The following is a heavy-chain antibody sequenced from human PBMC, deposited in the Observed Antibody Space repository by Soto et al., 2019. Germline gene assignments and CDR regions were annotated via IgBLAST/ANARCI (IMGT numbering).Heavy chain of an antibody. CDR3: ARVRYSSSHNWFDP. J-gene: IGHJ5*02. Sequence: QVQLVQSGAEVKKPGASVEVSCKASGYTFTSYDINWVRQATGQGLEWMGWMNPNSGNAGYAQKFRGRVTMTRNTSISKAYMELSSLRSEDTAVYYCARVRYSSSHNWFDPWGQGTLVTVSS. CDR2: MNPNSGNA. V-gene: IGHV1-8*01. CDR1: GYTFTSYD. D-gene: IGHD6-6*01.